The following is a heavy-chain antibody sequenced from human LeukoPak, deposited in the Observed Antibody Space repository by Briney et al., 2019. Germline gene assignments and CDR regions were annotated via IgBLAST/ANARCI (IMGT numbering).Heavy chain of an antibody. D-gene: IGHD2-8*01. J-gene: IGHJ4*02. CDR3: ARHPTLYPD. CDR2: IVSSGSTI. Sequence: GGSLRLSCAASGFIFSNYEMNWVRQAPGKGLEWVSYIVSSGSTIYYADSVRGRFTISRDNTRNSLFLQMNSLRAEDTAVYYCARHPTLYPDWGQGTLVTVSS. CDR1: GFIFSNYE. V-gene: IGHV3-48*03.